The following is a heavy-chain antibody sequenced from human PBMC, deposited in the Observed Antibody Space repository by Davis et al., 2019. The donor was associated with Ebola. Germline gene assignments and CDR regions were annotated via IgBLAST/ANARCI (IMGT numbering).Heavy chain of an antibody. CDR2: IYYSGST. CDR1: GGSISSYY. J-gene: IGHJ4*02. Sequence: MPSETLSLTCTVSGGSISSYYWSWIRQPPGKGLEWIGYIYYSGSTNYNPSLKSRVTISVDTSKNQFSLKLNSLTAADTAVYYCARHQSTSFDYWGQGTLVIVSS. V-gene: IGHV4-59*08. CDR3: ARHQSTSFDY.